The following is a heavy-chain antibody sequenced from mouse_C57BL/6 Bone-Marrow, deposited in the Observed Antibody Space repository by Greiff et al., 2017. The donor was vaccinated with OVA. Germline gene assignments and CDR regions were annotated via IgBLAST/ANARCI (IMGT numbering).Heavy chain of an antibody. D-gene: IGHD2-4*01. CDR3: ARSDDYTGAY. CDR1: GYTFTSYW. J-gene: IGHJ3*01. CDR2: IDPSDSYT. Sequence: VQLQQPEAELVMPGASVKLSCKASGYTFTSYWMHWVKQRPGQGLEWIGEIDPSDSYTNYNQKFKGKSTLTVDKSSSTAYMQVSSLTSEDSAVYYCARSDDYTGAYWGQGTLVTVSA. V-gene: IGHV1-69*01.